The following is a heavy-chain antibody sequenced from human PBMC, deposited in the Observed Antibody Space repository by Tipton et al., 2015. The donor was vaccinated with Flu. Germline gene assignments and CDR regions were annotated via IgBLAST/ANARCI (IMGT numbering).Heavy chain of an antibody. J-gene: IGHJ4*02. D-gene: IGHD3-10*01. V-gene: IGHV4-39*07. CDR2: IFHSGNS. Sequence: TLSLTCTVFGYSIRSSNYYWGWIRQPPGKGLEWIGSIFHSGNSYHNPSLKSRVTMAVETSKNQFSLKLTSVTAADTAVYYCATTTYYYGSGSHDYWGQGTLVTVSS. CDR1: GYSIRSSNYY. CDR3: ATTTYYYGSGSHDY.